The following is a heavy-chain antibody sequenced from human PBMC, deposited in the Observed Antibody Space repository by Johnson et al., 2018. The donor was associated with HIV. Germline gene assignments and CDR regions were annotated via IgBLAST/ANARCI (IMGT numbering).Heavy chain of an antibody. CDR1: GFTFSVYD. D-gene: IGHD1-26*01. V-gene: IGHV3-13*01. J-gene: IGHJ3*02. CDR2: VGSSGHT. CDR3: SGGKWGVGAYAFDM. Sequence: QLVESGGGLVQPGGSLRLSCAASGFTFSVYDMHWVRQVPGKGLEWVSTVGSSGHTYYAASVKGRFTISRDSAKNYLFLQANILKAGDTAVYYCSGGKWGVGAYAFDMWGQGTMVTVSS.